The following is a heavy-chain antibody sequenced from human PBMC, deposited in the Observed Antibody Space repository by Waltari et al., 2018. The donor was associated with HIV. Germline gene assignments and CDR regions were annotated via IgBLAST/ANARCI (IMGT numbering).Heavy chain of an antibody. Sequence: QLQESGPGLVKPSETLSLTCSVTGEGISDDYWSWIRQPPGKGLEWIGTIYYTGRRNYSPSLKSRLTLSVDRSANKLSLRLKSVTAADTAVYYCTRSLHILAGSYQGDLAYWGQGILVAVSS. CDR3: TRSLHILAGSYQGDLAY. CDR2: IYYTGRR. V-gene: IGHV4-59*08. J-gene: IGHJ4*02. D-gene: IGHD3-9*01. CDR1: GEGISDDY.